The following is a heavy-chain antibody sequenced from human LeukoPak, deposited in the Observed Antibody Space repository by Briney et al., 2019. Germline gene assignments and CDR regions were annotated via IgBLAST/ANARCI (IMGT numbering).Heavy chain of an antibody. CDR1: GGSISSGSYY. D-gene: IGHD6-13*01. V-gene: IGHV4-61*02. Sequence: PSETLSLTCTVSGGSISSGSYYWTWIRQPAGKGLEWIGRIYTGGGTTYNPSLESRVTMSIDTSKNQFSLKLSSVTAADTAVYYCARDDTGIAAAGGLYWGQGTLVTVSS. J-gene: IGHJ4*02. CDR3: ARDDTGIAAAGGLY. CDR2: IYTGGGT.